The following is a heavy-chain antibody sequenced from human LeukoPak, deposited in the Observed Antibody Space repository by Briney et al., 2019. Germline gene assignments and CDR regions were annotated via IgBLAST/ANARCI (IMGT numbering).Heavy chain of an antibody. J-gene: IGHJ4*02. CDR1: GFTFSDYY. CDR2: SRNKANSYST. D-gene: IGHD3-22*01. Sequence: GGSLRLSCAASGFTFSDYYMDWVRQAPGKGLEWVGRSRNKANSYSTEYAAPVKGRFTISRDDSKNSMYLQMNSLKTEDTAVYFCARRGFADSRGYYPEFDQWGRGTLVTVSS. CDR3: ARRGFADSRGYYPEFDQ. V-gene: IGHV3-72*01.